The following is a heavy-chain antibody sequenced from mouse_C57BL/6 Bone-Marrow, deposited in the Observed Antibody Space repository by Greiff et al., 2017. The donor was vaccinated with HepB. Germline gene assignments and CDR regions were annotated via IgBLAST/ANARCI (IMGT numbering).Heavy chain of an antibody. J-gene: IGHJ4*01. V-gene: IGHV5-4*01. CDR2: ISDGGSYT. CDR3: AREGDYYGSSL. Sequence: EVKLMESGGGLVKPGGSLKLSCAASGFTFSSYAMSWVRQTPEKRLEWVATISDGGSYTYYPDNVKGRFTISRDNAKNNLYLQLSHLTSEDTAMYYCAREGDYYGSSLWGQGTSVTVSS. CDR1: GFTFSSYA. D-gene: IGHD1-1*01.